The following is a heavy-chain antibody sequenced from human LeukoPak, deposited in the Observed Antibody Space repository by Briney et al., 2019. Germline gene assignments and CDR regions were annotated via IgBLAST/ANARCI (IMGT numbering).Heavy chain of an antibody. V-gene: IGHV3-7*03. CDR3: ARDQRGVAQS. CDR2: IKQDETEK. Sequence: GGSLRLSCAASRFTLSTYWMSWVRQAPGKGLEWVANIKQDETEKFYLGSVKGRFTISRDNAKNSLYLQMNSLRVEDTALYYCARDQRGVAQSWGQGTLVTVSS. J-gene: IGHJ5*02. D-gene: IGHD3-16*01. CDR1: RFTLSTYW.